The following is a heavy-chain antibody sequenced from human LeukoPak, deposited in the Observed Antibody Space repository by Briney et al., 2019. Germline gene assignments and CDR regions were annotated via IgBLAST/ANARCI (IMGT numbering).Heavy chain of an antibody. CDR3: AKGDYGDCY. D-gene: IGHD4-17*01. V-gene: IGHV3-23*01. CDR1: GFTFSSYA. Sequence: GGSLRLSCAASGFTFSSYAVAWLRQAPGKGLEWVSSITSSDRTYYADSVKGRFTISRDNSKNTLYMERTSLRAEDTAVYYCAKGDYGDCYWGQGTLVTVSS. J-gene: IGHJ4*02. CDR2: ITSSDRT.